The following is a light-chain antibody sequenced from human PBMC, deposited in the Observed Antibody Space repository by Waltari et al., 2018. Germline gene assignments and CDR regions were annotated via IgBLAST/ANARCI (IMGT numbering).Light chain of an antibody. V-gene: IGLV1-44*01. J-gene: IGLJ1*01. Sequence: QSVLTQPPSASGTPGQRVTISCSGSSSNIGSNTVTWYQQLPGTAPKLPIYSKNRRPPGVPDRFSGSTSGTSASLAISGLHSEDESSYYCAAWDDSLNGLYVFGTGTKVTVL. CDR1: SSNIGSNT. CDR3: AAWDDSLNGLYV. CDR2: SKN.